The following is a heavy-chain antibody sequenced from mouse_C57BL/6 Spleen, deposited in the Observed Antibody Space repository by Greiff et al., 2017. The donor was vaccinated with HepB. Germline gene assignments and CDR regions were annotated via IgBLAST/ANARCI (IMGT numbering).Heavy chain of an antibody. Sequence: VQLKESGAELVKPGASVKLSCTASGFNIKDYYMHWVKQRTEQGLEWIGRIDPEDGETKYAPKFQGKATITADTSSNTAYLQLSSLTSEDTAVYYCAIYYVSRGPHWYFDVWGTGTTVTVSS. V-gene: IGHV14-2*01. CDR1: GFNIKDYY. D-gene: IGHD1-1*01. J-gene: IGHJ1*03. CDR3: AIYYVSRGPHWYFDV. CDR2: IDPEDGET.